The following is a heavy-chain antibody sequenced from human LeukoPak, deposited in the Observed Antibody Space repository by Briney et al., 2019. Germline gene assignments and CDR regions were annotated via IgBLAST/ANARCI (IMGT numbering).Heavy chain of an antibody. D-gene: IGHD6-13*01. J-gene: IGHJ4*02. CDR1: GFTFSDYY. Sequence: GSLRLSCAASGFTFSDYYMSWIRQAPGKGLEGMGSIYYSGSTYYNPSLKSRVTISVDTSKNQFSLKLSSVTAADTAVYYCARLPQRDSSSWSSRTRNPLWGQGTLVTVSS. CDR2: IYYSGST. V-gene: IGHV4-39*01. CDR3: ARLPQRDSSSWSSRTRNPL.